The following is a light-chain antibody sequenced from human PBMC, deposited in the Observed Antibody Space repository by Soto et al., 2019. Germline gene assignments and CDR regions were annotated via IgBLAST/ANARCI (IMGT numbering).Light chain of an antibody. CDR2: GAS. V-gene: IGKV3-20*01. CDR1: TSVGRN. J-gene: IGKJ1*01. CDR3: QQYGSSPT. Sequence: EIVMTQSPATLSVSPGERATLSCRASTSVGRNLAWYQQKPGQAPRLLIYGASSRATGIPDRFSGSGSGTDFTLTISRLEPEDFAVYYCQQYGSSPTFGQGTKVDIK.